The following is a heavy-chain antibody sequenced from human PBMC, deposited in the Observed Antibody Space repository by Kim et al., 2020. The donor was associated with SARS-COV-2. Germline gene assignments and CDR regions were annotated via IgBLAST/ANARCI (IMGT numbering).Heavy chain of an antibody. CDR3: AKDGDGGRNSYAYYYYYGMDV. CDR1: GFTFSSYA. Sequence: GGSLRLSCAASGFTFSSYAMSWVRQAPGKGLEWVSAISGSGGSTYYADSVKGRFTISRDNSKNTLYLQMNSLRAEDTAVYYCAKDGDGGRNSYAYYYYYGMDVWGQGTTVTVSS. CDR2: ISGSGGST. V-gene: IGHV3-23*01. D-gene: IGHD5-18*01. J-gene: IGHJ6*02.